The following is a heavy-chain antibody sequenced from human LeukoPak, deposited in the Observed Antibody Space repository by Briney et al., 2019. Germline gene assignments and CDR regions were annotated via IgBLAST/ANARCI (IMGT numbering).Heavy chain of an antibody. V-gene: IGHV4-59*08. Sequence: KPAETLSLTCTVCGVSISGYYGSWVRQPPGKGLEFIWYIYLSVSTIYTPSLNSRFTISVDPSKNQFSLKLTSVTAADTAVYYCARFFSSASNRLYYWGQVTVVTVSS. CDR3: ARFFSSASNRLYY. D-gene: IGHD3-3*01. CDR1: GVSISGYY. CDR2: IYLSVST. J-gene: IGHJ4*02.